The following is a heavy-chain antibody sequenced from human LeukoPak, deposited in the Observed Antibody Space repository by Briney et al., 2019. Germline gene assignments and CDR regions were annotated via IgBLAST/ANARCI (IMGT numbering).Heavy chain of an antibody. D-gene: IGHD1-26*01. CDR2: INHSGST. J-gene: IGHJ4*02. CDR3: ARSGHKWELPIRAIDY. Sequence: SETLSLTCAVYGGSFSGYYWSWIRQPPGKGLEWIGEINHSGSTNYNPSLKSRVTISVDTSKNQFSLKLSSVTAADTAVYYCARSGHKWELPIRAIDYWGQGTLVTVSS. CDR1: GGSFSGYY. V-gene: IGHV4-34*01.